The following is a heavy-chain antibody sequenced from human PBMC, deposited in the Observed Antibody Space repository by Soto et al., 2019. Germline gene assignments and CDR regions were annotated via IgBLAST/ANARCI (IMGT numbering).Heavy chain of an antibody. CDR1: GYTLTELS. CDR2: FDPEDGET. CDR3: AGGRTAATRRAFDI. J-gene: IGHJ3*02. V-gene: IGHV1-24*01. D-gene: IGHD6-25*01. Sequence: ASVKVSCKVSGYTLTELSMHWVRQAPGKGLEWMGGFDPEDGETIYAQKFQGRVTMTEDTSTDTAYMELSSLRSEDTAVYYCAGGRTAATRRAFDIWGQGTMVTVSS.